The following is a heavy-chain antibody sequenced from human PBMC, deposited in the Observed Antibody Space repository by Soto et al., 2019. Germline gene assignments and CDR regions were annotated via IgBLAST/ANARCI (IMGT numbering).Heavy chain of an antibody. CDR3: ARVNVVVVTATRELCFDC. CDR2: INPNTGGT. Sequence: ASVKVSCKASGYTFTGYYMHWVRQAPGQGLEWMGWINPNTGGTNYAQKFQGRVTMTRDTSISTAYMELSRLRSDDTAVYYCARVNVVVVTATRELCFDCLGQGTLVTVCS. V-gene: IGHV1-2*02. D-gene: IGHD2-15*01. CDR1: GYTFTGYY. J-gene: IGHJ4*02.